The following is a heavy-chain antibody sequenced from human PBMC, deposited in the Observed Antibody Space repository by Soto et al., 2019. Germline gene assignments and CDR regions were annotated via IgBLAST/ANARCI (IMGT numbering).Heavy chain of an antibody. CDR2: IYPGDSDT. J-gene: IGHJ6*02. D-gene: IGHD3-9*01. V-gene: IGHV5-51*01. CDR3: ARHDILTGYYKNYYYYGMDV. CDR1: GYSFTSYW. Sequence: GESLKISCKGSGYSFTSYWIGWVRQMPGKGLEWMGIIYPGDSDTRYSPSFQGQVTISADKSISTAYLQWSSLKASETAMYYCARHDILTGYYKNYYYYGMDVWGQGTTVTVSS.